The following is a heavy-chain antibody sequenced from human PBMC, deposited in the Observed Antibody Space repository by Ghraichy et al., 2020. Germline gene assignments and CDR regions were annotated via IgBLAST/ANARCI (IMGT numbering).Heavy chain of an antibody. CDR2: ISWNSGTI. Sequence: GGSLRLSCAASGFTLDDFAMHWVRQAPGKGLEWVSGISWNSGTIGYADSVKGRFTISRDNAKNSLYLQMNSLRTEDTALYYCAKDRQLAVTGIFDYWGQGTLVTVSS. D-gene: IGHD6-19*01. CDR3: AKDRQLAVTGIFDY. CDR1: GFTLDDFA. V-gene: IGHV3-9*01. J-gene: IGHJ4*02.